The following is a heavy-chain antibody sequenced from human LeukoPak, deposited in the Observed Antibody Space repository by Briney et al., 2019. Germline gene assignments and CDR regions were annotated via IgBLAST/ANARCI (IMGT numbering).Heavy chain of an antibody. J-gene: IGHJ4*02. D-gene: IGHD1-14*01. Sequence: PGGSLRLSCEASGFTFSSYEMNWVRQAPGKGLEWVSCISSSGTAAYYADSVKGRFTSSRDNAKNSLFLQLNSLRAEDTAVYYCTSGTQSDYWGQGTLVTVSS. CDR2: ISSSGTAA. CDR1: GFTFSSYE. V-gene: IGHV3-48*03. CDR3: TSGTQSDY.